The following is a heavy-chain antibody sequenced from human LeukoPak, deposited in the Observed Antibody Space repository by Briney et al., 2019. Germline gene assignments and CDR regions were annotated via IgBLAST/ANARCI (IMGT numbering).Heavy chain of an antibody. Sequence: GRSLRLSCAASGFTFDDYAMHFVLHAPGKGLEWGSGISWNSGSIGYAESVKGRLTISRDNAKNSLYLQMNSLRAEDTALYYCAKAFLLGELSAIDYWGQGTLVTVSS. V-gene: IGHV3-9*01. CDR2: ISWNSGSI. J-gene: IGHJ4*02. CDR1: GFTFDDYA. CDR3: AKAFLLGELSAIDY. D-gene: IGHD3-16*02.